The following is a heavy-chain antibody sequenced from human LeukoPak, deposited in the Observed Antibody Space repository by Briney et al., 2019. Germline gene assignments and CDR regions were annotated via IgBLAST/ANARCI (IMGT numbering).Heavy chain of an antibody. J-gene: IGHJ1*01. Sequence: PGGSLRLSSSASGFSFSDYDMNWVRQAPGKGLEWVSAISGRSSHIYYGESVKGRFTISRDNAKNSLYLQMDSLGVEDTAVYYCGRAFPPLRTSSAGDLWGQGTLVIVSS. CDR3: GRAFPPLRTSSAGDL. V-gene: IGHV3-21*01. CDR1: GFSFSDYD. CDR2: ISGRSSHI. D-gene: IGHD3-16*01.